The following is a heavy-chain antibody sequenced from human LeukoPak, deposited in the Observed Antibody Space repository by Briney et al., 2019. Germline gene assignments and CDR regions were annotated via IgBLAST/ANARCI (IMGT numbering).Heavy chain of an antibody. Sequence: PGGSLRLSCAASGFTFSSYSMNWVRQAPGKGLEWVSSISTSSSYIYYAGSVKGRFTISRDNARNSPFLQLNSLRAEDTALYYCARDSDGYSFDYWGQGTLVTVSS. D-gene: IGHD3-10*01. CDR3: ARDSDGYSFDY. J-gene: IGHJ4*02. CDR2: ISTSSSYI. CDR1: GFTFSSYS. V-gene: IGHV3-21*04.